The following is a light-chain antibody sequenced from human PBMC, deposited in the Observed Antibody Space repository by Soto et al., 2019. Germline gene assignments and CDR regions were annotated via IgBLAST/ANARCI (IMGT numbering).Light chain of an antibody. V-gene: IGLV2-11*01. CDR2: DVS. CDR1: SSDVGGYDY. J-gene: IGLJ1*01. Sequence: QSALTQPASVSGSPGQLITISCTGTSSDVGGYDYVSWYQQHPGKAPKLMIYDVSQRPSGVPDRFSGSKSGNTASLTISGLQAEDEADYYCCSYAGNYLYVFGTGTKV. CDR3: CSYAGNYLYV.